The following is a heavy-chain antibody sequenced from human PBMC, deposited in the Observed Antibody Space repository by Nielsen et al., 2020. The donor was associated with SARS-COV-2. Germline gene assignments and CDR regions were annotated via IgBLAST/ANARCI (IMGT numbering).Heavy chain of an antibody. D-gene: IGHD6-6*01. CDR1: GFTFRSHA. CDR3: ARETLDYTSSFVDI. V-gene: IGHV3-30*04. J-gene: IGHJ5*02. Sequence: GGSLRLSCAASGFTFRSHAMHWVRQAPGKGLDWLTIISSDGGNEHYADSVKGRFTISRDNAKNTLYLQLNSLRPEDTAVYYCARETLDYTSSFVDIWGQGTLVTVSS. CDR2: ISSDGGNE.